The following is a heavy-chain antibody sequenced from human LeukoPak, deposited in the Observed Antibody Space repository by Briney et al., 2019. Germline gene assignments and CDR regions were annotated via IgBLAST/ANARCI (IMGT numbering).Heavy chain of an antibody. D-gene: IGHD3-16*02. CDR2: FDPEDGET. V-gene: IGHV1-24*01. J-gene: IGHJ4*02. Sequence: ASVKVSCEVSGYTLTELSMHWVRQAPGKGLEWMGGFDPEDGETIYAQKFQGRVTMTEDTSTDTAYMELSSLRSEDTAVYYCATDLPYDYVWGSYPYWGQGTLVTVSS. CDR1: GYTLTELS. CDR3: ATDLPYDYVWGSYPY.